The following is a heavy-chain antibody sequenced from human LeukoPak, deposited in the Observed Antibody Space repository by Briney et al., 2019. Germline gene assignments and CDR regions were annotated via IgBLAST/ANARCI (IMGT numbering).Heavy chain of an antibody. J-gene: IGHJ4*02. D-gene: IGHD3-10*01. CDR2: IIPIFGTA. CDR3: ARGPEGITMVRGVLDY. Sequence: SVKVSCKASGGTFSSYAISWVRQAPEQGLEWMGGIIPIFGTANYAQKFQGRVTITADESTSTAYMELSSLRSEDTAVYYCARGPEGITMVRGVLDYWGQGTLVTVSS. V-gene: IGHV1-69*01. CDR1: GGTFSSYA.